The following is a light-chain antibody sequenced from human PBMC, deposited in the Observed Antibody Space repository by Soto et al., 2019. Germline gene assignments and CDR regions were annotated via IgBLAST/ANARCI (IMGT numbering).Light chain of an antibody. V-gene: IGKV1-27*01. CDR2: AAS. Sequence: DIQMTQSPSSLSASIGDRVTITCRASQDISNYLAWYQQRPGKVPKLLVSAASTLQSGVPSRFGGRGSGTDFTLTISGLQPEDVGTYYCQQYGDSPLTSGPGTKVDIK. J-gene: IGKJ3*01. CDR1: QDISNY. CDR3: QQYGDSPLT.